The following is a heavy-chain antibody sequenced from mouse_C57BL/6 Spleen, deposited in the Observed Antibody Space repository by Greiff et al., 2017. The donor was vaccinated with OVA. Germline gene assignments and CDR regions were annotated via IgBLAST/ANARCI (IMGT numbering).Heavy chain of an antibody. CDR2: ISDGGSYT. J-gene: IGHJ4*01. D-gene: IGHD1-1*01. Sequence: EVKLVESGGGLVKPGGSLKLSCAASGFTFSSYAMSWVRQTPEKRLEWVANISDGGSYTYYTDNVKGRFTISRDNAKNNLYLQMSHLKSEDTAMYYCARSSTVVATGDAMDYWGQGTSVTVSS. V-gene: IGHV5-4*03. CDR1: GFTFSSYA. CDR3: ARSSTVVATGDAMDY.